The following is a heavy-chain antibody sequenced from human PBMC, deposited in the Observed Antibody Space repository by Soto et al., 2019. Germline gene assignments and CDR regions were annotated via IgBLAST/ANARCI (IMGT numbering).Heavy chain of an antibody. CDR1: GFSLNTGGVG. D-gene: IGHD3-10*01. V-gene: IGHV2-5*02. CDR2: IYWDDDE. J-gene: IGHJ6*02. CDR3: VRNWRYYGGDYYYGMDA. Sequence: ITLKESGPTLVKPTQTLTLTCTFSGFSLNTGGVGVGWVRQPRGKAMEWLALIYWDDDERYRPSLRSRLNITTDTINSQVVPTMTHMAPEDTATYYCVRNWRYYGGDYYYGMDAWGQGTTVTVSS.